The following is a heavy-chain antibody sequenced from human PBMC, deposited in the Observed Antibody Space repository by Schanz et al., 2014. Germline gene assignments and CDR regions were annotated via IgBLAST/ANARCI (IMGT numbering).Heavy chain of an antibody. Sequence: QVQLIQSGAEVKKPGASVTVSCKASGYTFTSDSMHWVRQAPGQGLEWMGWISPYNGNTNCAQKIQGRVAMTTGTSSSTAYMELMSLRCADTAVYYCARDGVDAAAGGNYWGQGTLVTVSS. J-gene: IGHJ4*02. CDR3: ARDGVDAAAGGNY. CDR1: GYTFTSDS. CDR2: ISPYNGNT. V-gene: IGHV1-18*04. D-gene: IGHD6-13*01.